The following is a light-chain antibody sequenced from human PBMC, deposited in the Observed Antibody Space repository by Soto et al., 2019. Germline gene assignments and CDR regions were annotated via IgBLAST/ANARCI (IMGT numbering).Light chain of an antibody. V-gene: IGLV2-14*01. CDR1: SSDVGGYTY. CDR2: DVS. Sequence: QSVLSQPGSVSGSPGQSITISCAGTSSDVGGYTYVSWYQQHPGKAPKLMIYDVSNRPSGVSNRFSGSKSGNTASLTISGLQAEDEADYYCTSYTSSSTPYVFGGGTKVTVL. CDR3: TSYTSSSTPYV. J-gene: IGLJ1*01.